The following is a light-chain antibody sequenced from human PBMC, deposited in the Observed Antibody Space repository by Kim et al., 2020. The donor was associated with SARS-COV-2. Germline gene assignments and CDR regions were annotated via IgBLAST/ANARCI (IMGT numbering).Light chain of an antibody. CDR2: DVS. CDR1: SSDVGGYNY. J-gene: IGLJ3*02. Sequence: GQYNTISCTGTSSDVGGYNYVSWYQHHPGKAPKLMIYDVSKRPSGVSNRFSGSKSGNTASLTISGLQAEDAANYYCSSYTSSSTWVFGGGTQLTVL. V-gene: IGLV2-14*03. CDR3: SSYTSSSTWV.